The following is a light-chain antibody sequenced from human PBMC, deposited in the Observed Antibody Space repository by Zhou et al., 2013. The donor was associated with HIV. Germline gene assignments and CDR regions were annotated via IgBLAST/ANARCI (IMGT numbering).Light chain of an antibody. CDR1: QSVSSSF. V-gene: IGKV3-20*01. CDR2: GAS. CDR3: QQYGSLPPT. Sequence: EIVLTQSPGTLSLSPGERATLSCRASQSVSSSFLAWYQQKPGQAPRLLIFGASSRATGIPDRFSGSGSGTDFALTLSRLEPEDFAVYYCQQYGSLPPTFGQGTK. J-gene: IGKJ2*01.